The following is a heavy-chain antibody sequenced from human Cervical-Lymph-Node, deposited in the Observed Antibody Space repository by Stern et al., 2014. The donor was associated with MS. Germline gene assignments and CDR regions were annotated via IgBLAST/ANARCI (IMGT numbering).Heavy chain of an antibody. Sequence: QVQLVESGSGLVKPSQTLSLTCAVSGGSISSGGYSWSWIRQPPGKGLEWIGYIYHSGSTSYNPSLKRRVTISLDRSKNQFSLKLNSVTAADTAVYYCARSSTVTPNAFDIWGQGTMVTVSS. CDR3: ARSSTVTPNAFDI. D-gene: IGHD4-17*01. V-gene: IGHV4-30-2*01. CDR2: IYHSGST. J-gene: IGHJ3*02. CDR1: GGSISSGGYS.